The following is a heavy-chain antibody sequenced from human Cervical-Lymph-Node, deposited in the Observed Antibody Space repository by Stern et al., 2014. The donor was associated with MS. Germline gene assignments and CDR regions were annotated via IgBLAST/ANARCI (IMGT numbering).Heavy chain of an antibody. CDR3: ATTGTTWCFDY. J-gene: IGHJ4*02. D-gene: IGHD1-1*01. CDR1: GFTFSSYW. V-gene: IGHV3-7*01. Sequence: EVQLVESGGGLVQPGGSLRLSCAASGFTFSSYWMSWVRQAPGKGLEWVANIKQDGSEKYYVDSVKGRFTISRDNAKNSLYLQMNSLRAEDTAVYYCATTGTTWCFDYGGQGTLFTVSS. CDR2: IKQDGSEK.